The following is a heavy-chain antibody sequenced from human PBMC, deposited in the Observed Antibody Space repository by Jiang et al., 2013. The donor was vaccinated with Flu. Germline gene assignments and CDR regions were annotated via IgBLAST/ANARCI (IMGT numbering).Heavy chain of an antibody. CDR2: MFYSGST. CDR3: ARVATGGAATIGYYGMDV. V-gene: IGHV4-39*01. Sequence: ETLSLTCTVSGGSISSRSFYWGWIRQPPGKGLEWIGTMFYSGSTYYNPSLESRVTISADTSKNQFSLKLTSVAAADTGIYFCARVATGGAATIGYYGMDVWGQGTTVTVSS. D-gene: IGHD6-25*01. J-gene: IGHJ6*02. CDR1: GGSISSRSFY.